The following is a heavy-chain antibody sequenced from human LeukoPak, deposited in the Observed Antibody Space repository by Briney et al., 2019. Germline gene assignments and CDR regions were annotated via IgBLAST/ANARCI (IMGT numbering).Heavy chain of an antibody. Sequence: GGSLRLSYAASGFTFSSYAMHWVRQAPGKGLEWVANIKQDGSEKYYVDSVKGRFTISRDNAKNTLYLQMNSLRAEDTAVYYSAADPGNYYLPYYDYMDVWGKGTTVTVSS. J-gene: IGHJ6*03. CDR2: IKQDGSEK. D-gene: IGHD3-10*02. V-gene: IGHV3-7*01. CDR1: GFTFSSYA. CDR3: AADPGNYYLPYYDYMDV.